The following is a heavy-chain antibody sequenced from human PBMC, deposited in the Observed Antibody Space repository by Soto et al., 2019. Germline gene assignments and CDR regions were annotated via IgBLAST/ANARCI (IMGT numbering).Heavy chain of an antibody. V-gene: IGHV4-61*01. Sequence: QVQLQESGPGLVKPSETLSLTCTVSGGSLTSGSYYWSWIRQPTGKGLEWIGNIYYSGSTNYNPSLKRRVTVAVEPSKNQSTLKLSSVTATDTAVYYCARLATVTTGEDRWGQGTLFTVSS. D-gene: IGHD4-17*01. CDR2: IYYSGST. CDR3: ARLATVTTGEDR. CDR1: GGSLTSGSYY. J-gene: IGHJ4*02.